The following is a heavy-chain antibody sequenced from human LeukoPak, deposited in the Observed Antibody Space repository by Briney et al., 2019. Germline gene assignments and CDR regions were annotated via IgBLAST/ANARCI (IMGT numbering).Heavy chain of an antibody. J-gene: IGHJ4*02. CDR1: GFTFSSYG. Sequence: GRSLRLSCAASGFTFSSYGMHWVRQAPGKGLEWVSAISGSGGSTYYADSVKGRFTISRHNSKNTLYLQMNSLRAEDTAVYYCARASQWVVFDYWGQGTLVTVSS. CDR2: ISGSGGST. CDR3: ARASQWVVFDY. D-gene: IGHD1-26*01. V-gene: IGHV3-23*01.